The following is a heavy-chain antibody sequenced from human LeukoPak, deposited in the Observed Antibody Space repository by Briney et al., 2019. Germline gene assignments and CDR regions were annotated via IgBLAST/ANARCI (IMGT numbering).Heavy chain of an antibody. CDR2: ISLAGQT. V-gene: IGHV4/OR15-8*02. CDR3: SRESGPFCPFGY. D-gene: IGHD1-26*01. J-gene: IGHJ4*02. Sequence: SETLSLTCGVSGGSISGTNWWSWVRQPPGQGLEWIGEISLAGQTNYNPSLNGRVTMSLDKSSNQLSLHLTSVTAANTATYFCSRESGPFCPFGYWGQGTLVIVSS. CDR1: GGSISGTNW.